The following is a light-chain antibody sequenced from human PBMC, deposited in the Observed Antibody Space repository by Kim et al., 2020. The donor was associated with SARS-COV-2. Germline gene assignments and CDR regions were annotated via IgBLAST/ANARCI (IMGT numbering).Light chain of an antibody. V-gene: IGKV1-33*01. CDR3: QQFETVPYT. J-gene: IGKJ2*01. CDR1: QYISSS. Sequence: YASVGDRVTISCQASQYISSSLNWYQQRPGKAPKLLIFDASNLETGVPSRFSGRGSGTDFTFTISGLQPEDIATYYCQQFETVPYTFGQGTKLEI. CDR2: DAS.